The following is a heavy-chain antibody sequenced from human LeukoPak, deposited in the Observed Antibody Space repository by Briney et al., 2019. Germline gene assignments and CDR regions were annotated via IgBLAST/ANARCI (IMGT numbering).Heavy chain of an antibody. CDR3: AGVDIVATGNGMDV. V-gene: IGHV1-2*04. D-gene: IGHD5-12*01. CDR2: INPNTGDA. Sequence: ASVKVSCRASGYTFTDYYIHWVRQAPGQGPEWLGWINPNTGDANYAQKFQGYITFTRDTSITTTYMELSSLRSDDTATAVYYCAGVDIVATGNGMDVWGQGTTVTVSS. J-gene: IGHJ6*02. CDR1: GYTFTDYY.